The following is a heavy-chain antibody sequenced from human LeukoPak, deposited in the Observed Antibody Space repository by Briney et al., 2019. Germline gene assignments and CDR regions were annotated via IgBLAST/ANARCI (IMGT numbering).Heavy chain of an antibody. CDR3: ARVESSSWYYFDY. V-gene: IGHV3-53*04. J-gene: IGHJ4*02. D-gene: IGHD6-13*01. Sequence: GGSLRLSCAASGFTVSSNYMSWVRQAPGKGLEWVSVIYSGGSTYYADSVKGRFTISRHNSKNTLYLQMNSLRAEDTAVYYCARVESSSWYYFDYGGQGTLVSVSS. CDR2: IYSGGST. CDR1: GFTVSSNY.